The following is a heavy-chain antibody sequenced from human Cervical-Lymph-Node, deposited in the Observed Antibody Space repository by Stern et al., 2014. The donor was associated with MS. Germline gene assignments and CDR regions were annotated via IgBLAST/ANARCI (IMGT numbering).Heavy chain of an antibody. CDR3: ARGGYDPQKGGMFYFDY. Sequence: VQLVESGAELKKPGASVRVSCKASGYTFSGYFMHWGRQAPGQGLEWMGRINPNTGGANYAQKFEGGVTLTRDTSITTAYMELSRLTFDDTAVYYCARGGYDPQKGGMFYFDYWGQGTLVTVPS. J-gene: IGHJ4*02. D-gene: IGHD5-18*01. CDR2: INPNTGGA. V-gene: IGHV1-2*06. CDR1: GYTFSGYF.